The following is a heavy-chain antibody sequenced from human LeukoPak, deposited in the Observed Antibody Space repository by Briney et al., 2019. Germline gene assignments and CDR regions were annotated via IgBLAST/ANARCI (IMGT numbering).Heavy chain of an antibody. CDR3: GREDIVVVPAAMNCGYFDY. V-gene: IGHV3-30-3*01. J-gene: IGHJ4*02. CDR2: ISYDGSNK. CDR1: GFTFSSYA. Sequence: GGSLRLSCAASGFTFSSYAMHWVRQAPGKGLEWVAVISYDGSNKYYADSVKGRFTISRDNSKNTLYLQMNSLRAEDTAVYYCGREDIVVVPAAMNCGYFDYWGQGTLVTVSS. D-gene: IGHD2-2*01.